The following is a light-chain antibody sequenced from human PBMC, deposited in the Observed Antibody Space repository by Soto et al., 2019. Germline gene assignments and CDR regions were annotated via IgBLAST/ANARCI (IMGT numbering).Light chain of an antibody. V-gene: IGKV3-20*01. Sequence: EIVLTQSPDTLSLSPGESATLFCGASQTVSSSYLAWYQQKPGQAPRLLMSATSKRATGIPARFSGSGSGTEFTLTISGLEAEDFAVFYCQHYGGTPLTFGGGTKVEIK. CDR3: QHYGGTPLT. J-gene: IGKJ4*01. CDR2: ATS. CDR1: QTVSSSY.